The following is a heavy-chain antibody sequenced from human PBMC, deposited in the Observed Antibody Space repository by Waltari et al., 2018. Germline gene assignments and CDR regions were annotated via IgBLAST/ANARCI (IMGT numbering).Heavy chain of an antibody. CDR1: GYSISSGYY. J-gene: IGHJ4*02. V-gene: IGHV4-38-2*01. CDR2: IYHSGST. Sequence: QVQLQESGPGLVKPSETLSLTCAVSGYSISSGYYWGWIRQPPGKGLEWIGSIYHSGSTYYNPSLKSRVTISVDTSKNQFSLKLSSVTAADTAVYYCAAGYSGSYYVYFDYWGQGTLVTVSS. D-gene: IGHD1-26*01. CDR3: AAGYSGSYYVYFDY.